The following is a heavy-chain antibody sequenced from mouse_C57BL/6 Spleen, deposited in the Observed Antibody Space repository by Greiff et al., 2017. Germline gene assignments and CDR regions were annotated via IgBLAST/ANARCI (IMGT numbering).Heavy chain of an antibody. Sequence: QVQLQQSGAELVKPGASVKLSCKASGYTFTSYWMQWVKQRPGQGLEWIGEIDPSDSYTNYNQKFKGKATLTVDTSSSTAYMQLSSLTSEDSAVYYCARITTERGFAYWGQGTLVTVSA. D-gene: IGHD1-1*01. J-gene: IGHJ3*01. CDR2: IDPSDSYT. V-gene: IGHV1-50*01. CDR1: GYTFTSYW. CDR3: ARITTERGFAY.